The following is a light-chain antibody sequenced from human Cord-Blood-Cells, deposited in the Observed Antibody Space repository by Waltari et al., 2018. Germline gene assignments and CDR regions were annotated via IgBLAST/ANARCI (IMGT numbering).Light chain of an antibody. CDR3: LLYYGGAVV. CDR1: TGAVTSGYY. J-gene: IGLJ2*01. CDR2: STS. Sequence: QTVVTQEPSLTVSPGGTFTLTCASSTGAVTSGYYPNWFQQKPGQAPRALIYSTSNKHPWTPARFSGSLLGGKAALTLSGVQPEDEAEYYCLLYYGGAVVFGGGTKLTVL. V-gene: IGLV7-43*01.